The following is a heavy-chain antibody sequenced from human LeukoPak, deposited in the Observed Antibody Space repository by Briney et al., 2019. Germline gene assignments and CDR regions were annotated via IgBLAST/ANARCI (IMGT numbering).Heavy chain of an antibody. CDR1: GGSIISYY. CDR3: ARVGYYSDTRGAFDI. D-gene: IGHD3-22*01. J-gene: IGHJ3*02. Sequence: PCETLPLICTVSGGSIISYYWSGIRHPLGKGLVWSGYIYYSGSTNYNPSLTCRGTISIDTSKNQFSPKLRSVTAAATAASYCARVGYYSDTRGAFDIWGEGTMVTASS. V-gene: IGHV4-59*01. CDR2: IYYSGST.